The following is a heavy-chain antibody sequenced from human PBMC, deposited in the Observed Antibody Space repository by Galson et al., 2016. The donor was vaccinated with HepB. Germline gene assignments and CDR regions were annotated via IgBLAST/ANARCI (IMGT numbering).Heavy chain of an antibody. CDR2: ISGSGDRT. CDR3: AKDWGFWNYDSSGTLDS. V-gene: IGHV3-23*01. Sequence: SLRLSCAASTFTFRSYAMNWVRRAPGKGLEWVSGISGSGDRTYYADSVKGRFTISRDNSKNTLYLQMNSLRAEDTAVYFCAKDWGFWNYDSSGTLDSWGQGPQVTVSS. CDR1: TFTFRSYA. J-gene: IGHJ4*02. D-gene: IGHD3-22*01.